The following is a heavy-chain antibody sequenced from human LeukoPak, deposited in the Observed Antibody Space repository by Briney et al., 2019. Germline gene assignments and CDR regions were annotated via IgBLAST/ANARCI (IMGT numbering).Heavy chain of an antibody. D-gene: IGHD3-22*01. CDR2: ISGSGDDT. V-gene: IGHV3-23*01. J-gene: IGHJ4*02. CDR3: AKDRPNYYGTNGHYYTRNGDY. Sequence: GGSLRLSCAASGFTFNNYAMSWVRQAPGKGLEWVSSISGSGDDTFYADSVKGRLTISRDNSKDTLYLQMNSLRVEDTAIYYCAKDRPNYYGTNGHYYTRNGDYWGQGTLVTVSS. CDR1: GFTFNNYA.